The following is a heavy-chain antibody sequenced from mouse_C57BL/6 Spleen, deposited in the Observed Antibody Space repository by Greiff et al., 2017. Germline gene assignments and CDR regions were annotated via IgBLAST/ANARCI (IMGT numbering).Heavy chain of an antibody. CDR3: ASRRGIYYYGSSPYYYAMDY. D-gene: IGHD1-1*01. J-gene: IGHJ4*01. V-gene: IGHV1-26*01. Sequence: EVQLQQSGPELVKPGASVKISCKASGYTFTDYYMNWVKQSHGKSLEWIGDINPNNGGTSYNQKFKGKATLTVDKSSSTAYMELRSLTSEDSAVYYCASRRGIYYYGSSPYYYAMDYWGQGTSVTVSS. CDR2: INPNNGGT. CDR1: GYTFTDYY.